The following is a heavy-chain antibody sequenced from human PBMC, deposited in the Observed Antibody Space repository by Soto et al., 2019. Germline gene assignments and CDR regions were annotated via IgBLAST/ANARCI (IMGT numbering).Heavy chain of an antibody. CDR3: ARPRIAAAGTIDY. J-gene: IGHJ4*02. D-gene: IGHD6-13*01. CDR1: GGSISISSYY. V-gene: IGHV4-39*01. Sequence: QLQLQESGPGLVKPSETLSLTCTVSGGSISISSYYWGWIRQPPGKGLEWIGSIYYSGSTYYNPSLKSRVTISVDTSKNQFSLKLSSVTAADTAVYYCARPRIAAAGTIDYWGQGTLVTVSS. CDR2: IYYSGST.